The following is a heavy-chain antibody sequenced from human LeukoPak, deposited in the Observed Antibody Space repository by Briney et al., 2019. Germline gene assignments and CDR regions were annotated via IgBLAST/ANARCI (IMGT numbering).Heavy chain of an antibody. Sequence: GGSLRLSCAASGFTFSNYAMNWVRQAPGKGLEWVSAISGSGGNTYYADSVKGRFTISRDNSKNTLFLQMYSLRAEDTAVYYCARAGNIRFDYWGQGTLVTVSS. D-gene: IGHD1/OR15-1a*01. V-gene: IGHV3-23*01. CDR1: GFTFSNYA. CDR2: ISGSGGNT. CDR3: ARAGNIRFDY. J-gene: IGHJ4*02.